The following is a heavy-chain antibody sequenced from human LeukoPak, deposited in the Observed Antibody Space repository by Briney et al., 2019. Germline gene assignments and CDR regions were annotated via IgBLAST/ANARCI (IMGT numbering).Heavy chain of an antibody. CDR1: GYTFSTYG. Sequence: SVKVSCKASGYTFSTYGIAWVRQAPGQGLEWMGGIIPIFGTANYAQKFQGRVTITADESTSTAYMELSSLRSEDTAVYYCASVTMVRGAFDYWGQGTLVTVSS. CDR2: IIPIFGTA. J-gene: IGHJ4*02. CDR3: ASVTMVRGAFDY. D-gene: IGHD3-10*01. V-gene: IGHV1-69*13.